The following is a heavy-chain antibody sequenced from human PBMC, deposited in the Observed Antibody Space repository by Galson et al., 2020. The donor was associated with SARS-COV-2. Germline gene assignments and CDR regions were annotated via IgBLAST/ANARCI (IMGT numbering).Heavy chain of an antibody. CDR1: GFTFSSSA. CDR2: VVVGTGNT. Sequence: SVKVSCKASGFTFSSSAVQWVRQARGQRLEWIGWVVVGTGNTNYAQHFQERVTITRDMSTNTAYMELSSLGSEDTAVYYCAALWGGMTTGGGYWGQGTLVTVSS. J-gene: IGHJ4*02. D-gene: IGHD4-17*01. CDR3: AALWGGMTTGGGY. V-gene: IGHV1-58*01.